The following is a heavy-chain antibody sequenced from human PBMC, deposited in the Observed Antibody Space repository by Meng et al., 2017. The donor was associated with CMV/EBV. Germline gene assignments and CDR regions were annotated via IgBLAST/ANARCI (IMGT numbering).Heavy chain of an antibody. CDR3: ARDLVVAAARWADDAFDI. Sequence: GESLIISCASSGCTFSSYWMSWVRQAPATGLEWVSAISSSSSYIYYTDSVKGRFTISKDNSENSLYLLIDNLSAEDTAVYSCARDLVVAAARWADDAFDIWGQGTMVTVSS. CDR1: GCTFSSYW. D-gene: IGHD2-2*01. CDR2: ISSSSSYI. V-gene: IGHV3-21*01. J-gene: IGHJ3*02.